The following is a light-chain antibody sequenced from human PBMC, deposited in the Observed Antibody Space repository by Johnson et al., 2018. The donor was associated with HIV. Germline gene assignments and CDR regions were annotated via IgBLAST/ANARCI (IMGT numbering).Light chain of an antibody. J-gene: IGLJ1*01. Sequence: QSVLTQPPSVSAAPGQKVTISCSGSSSNIGNNYVSWYQQIPGTAPKLLIYDNNKRPSGIPDRFSGSKSGTSATLGITGLQTGDEADYYCGTWDSSLSAYNYVFGTGTKVTVL. CDR3: GTWDSSLSAYNYV. CDR2: DNN. V-gene: IGLV1-51*01. CDR1: SSNIGNNY.